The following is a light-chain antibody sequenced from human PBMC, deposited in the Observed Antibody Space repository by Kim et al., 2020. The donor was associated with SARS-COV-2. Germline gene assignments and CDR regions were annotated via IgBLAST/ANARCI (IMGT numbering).Light chain of an antibody. CDR3: QQYGGSEGT. CDR1: QSVTSSF. J-gene: IGKJ1*01. Sequence: EVVLTQSPGNLSLSPGERATLACRASQSVTSSFLAWYQQRPGQAPRLLIYGASSRATGIPDRFSGSGSGTDFTLTISRLEPEDVAVYYCQQYGGSEGTFGQGTKVDIK. CDR2: GAS. V-gene: IGKV3-20*01.